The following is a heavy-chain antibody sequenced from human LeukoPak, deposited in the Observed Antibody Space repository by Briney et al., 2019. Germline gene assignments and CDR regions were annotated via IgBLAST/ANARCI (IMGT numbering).Heavy chain of an antibody. CDR1: GFTFGNYW. V-gene: IGHV3-7*01. CDR3: ARVRYGGFFDY. J-gene: IGHJ4*02. Sequence: GGSLRLSCAASGFTFGNYWITWVRQAPEKGLEWVANIKQDGSDKDYADSVKGRFTISRDNAKNSLYLQMNSLRAEDTAVYHCARVRYGGFFDYWGQGTLATVSS. CDR2: IKQDGSDK. D-gene: IGHD3-10*01.